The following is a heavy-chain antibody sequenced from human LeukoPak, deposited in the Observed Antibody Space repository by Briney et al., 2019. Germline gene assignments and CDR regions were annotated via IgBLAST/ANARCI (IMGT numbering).Heavy chain of an antibody. CDR2: IYPGDSDT. Sequence: GESLKISCKGSGYTFTNYWIGWVRPMPGKGLEWMGIIYPGDSDTRYSPSFQGQVTISADKSISTAYLQWSSLKASDTAMYYCARLWEVTRGDFDYWGQGTLVTVSS. J-gene: IGHJ4*02. CDR3: ARLWEVTRGDFDY. D-gene: IGHD1-26*01. CDR1: GYTFTNYW. V-gene: IGHV5-51*01.